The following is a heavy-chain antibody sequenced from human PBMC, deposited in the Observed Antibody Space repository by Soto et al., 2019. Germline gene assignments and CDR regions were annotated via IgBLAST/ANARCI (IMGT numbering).Heavy chain of an antibody. J-gene: IGHJ6*02. CDR3: ARGYYDMDV. CDR2: IRQDGSEE. CDR1: GFTFSSSW. V-gene: IGHV3-7*01. Sequence: EVQLVESGGGLVQPGGSLRLSCAASGFTFSSSWMSWVRQAPGKGLEWVANIRQDGSEEYYVDSVKGRFTISRDNAKNALFLQMNSLRAEDTAVYYCARGYYDMDVWGQGTTVTVSS.